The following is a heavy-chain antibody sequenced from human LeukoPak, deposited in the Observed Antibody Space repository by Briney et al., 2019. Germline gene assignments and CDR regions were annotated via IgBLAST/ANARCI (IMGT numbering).Heavy chain of an antibody. CDR3: ARLQVLSRDAFDI. Sequence: SETLSLTCTVSGGSICSSSYYWGWIRQPPGKGLEWIGSIYYSGSTYYNPSLKSRVTISVDTSKNQFSLKLSSVTAADTAMYYCARLQVLSRDAFDIWGQGTMVTVSS. CDR1: GGSICSSSYY. V-gene: IGHV4-39*01. D-gene: IGHD1-1*01. J-gene: IGHJ3*02. CDR2: IYYSGST.